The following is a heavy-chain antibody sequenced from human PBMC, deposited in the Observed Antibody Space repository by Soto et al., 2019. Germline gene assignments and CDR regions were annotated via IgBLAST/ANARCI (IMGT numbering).Heavy chain of an antibody. V-gene: IGHV3-21*01. D-gene: IGHD6-19*01. J-gene: IGHJ6*02. CDR1: GFTFSSYS. CDR2: ISSSSSYI. Sequence: GGSLRLSCAASGFTFSSYSMSWVRQAPGKGLEWVSSISSSSSYIYYADSVKGRFTISRDNAKNSLYLQMNSLRAEDTAVYYCARDSSSSGRGDYYYGMDVWGQGTTVTVSS. CDR3: ARDSSSSGRGDYYYGMDV.